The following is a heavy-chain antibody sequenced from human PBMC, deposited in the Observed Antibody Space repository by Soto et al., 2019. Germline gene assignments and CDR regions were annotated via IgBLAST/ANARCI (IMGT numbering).Heavy chain of an antibody. D-gene: IGHD3-3*01. J-gene: IGHJ5*02. CDR3: ARGSTILGVVIEWFDP. CDR1: GGTFSSYA. Sequence: QVQLVQSGAEVKKPGSSVKVSCKASGGTFSSYAISWVRQAPGQGLEWMGGIIPIFGTANYAQKFQGRVTIAXXAXTHXAYLEVIRLRSEDAGVYYGARGSTILGVVIEWFDPWGQGTLVTVSS. V-gene: IGHV1-69*05. CDR2: IIPIFGTA.